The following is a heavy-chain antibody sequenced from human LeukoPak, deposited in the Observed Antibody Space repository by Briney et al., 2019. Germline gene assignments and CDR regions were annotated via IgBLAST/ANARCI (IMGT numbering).Heavy chain of an antibody. CDR3: ARATAYYCIDQ. CDR2: ISYSGST. J-gene: IGHJ4*02. CDR1: GGSITSSY. Sequence: SETLSLTCTVSGGSITSSYWSWIRRPPGKGLEWIGYISYSGSTNYNPSLRSRVTISVDTAKNQFSLKVSSVSAADTAVYYCARATAYYCIDQWGQGTLVTVSS. V-gene: IGHV4-59*01. D-gene: IGHD3-16*01.